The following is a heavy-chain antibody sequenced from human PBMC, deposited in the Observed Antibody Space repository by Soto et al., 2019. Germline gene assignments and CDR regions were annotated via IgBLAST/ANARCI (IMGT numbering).Heavy chain of an antibody. D-gene: IGHD6-19*01. V-gene: IGHV3-33*01. CDR1: GFTFSSYG. Sequence: QVQLVESGGGVVQPGRSLRLSCAASGFTFSSYGMHWVRQAPGKGLEWVAVIWYDGSNKYYADSVKGRFTISRDNSKNMLYLQMNSLRAEDTAVYYCARGFSSGWAPCFDYWGQGTLVTVSS. CDR3: ARGFSSGWAPCFDY. CDR2: IWYDGSNK. J-gene: IGHJ4*02.